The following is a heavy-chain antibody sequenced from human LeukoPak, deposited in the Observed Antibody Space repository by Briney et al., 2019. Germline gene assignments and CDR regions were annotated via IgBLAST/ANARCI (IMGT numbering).Heavy chain of an antibody. CDR2: IIHIYGTP. Sequence: SVKVSCQASGGTFTSYAVNWVRQAPGQGLEWMGWIIHIYGTPDYAQKFQGRVTIIRDESTSTAHMELSSLRSEDTAVYYCASSVIAAAGHGAFNIGGQGTLVTVS. CDR3: ASSVIAAAGHGAFNI. D-gene: IGHD6-13*01. CDR1: GGTFTSYA. J-gene: IGHJ3*02. V-gene: IGHV1-69*05.